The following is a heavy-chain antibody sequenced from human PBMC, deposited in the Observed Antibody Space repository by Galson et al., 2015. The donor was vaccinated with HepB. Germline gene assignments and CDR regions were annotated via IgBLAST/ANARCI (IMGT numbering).Heavy chain of an antibody. Sequence: SVKVSCKASGYTFTNYYIHWVRQAPGQGLQWMGIINPSGGTTSYAENFQGRVTMIRDTSTRTVYMELTSLRSEDTAVYYCAREYCTTTSCHKNWFDPWGQGTLVTVSS. J-gene: IGHJ5*02. CDR1: GYTFTNYY. CDR2: INPSGGTT. V-gene: IGHV1-46*01. CDR3: AREYCTTTSCHKNWFDP. D-gene: IGHD2-2*01.